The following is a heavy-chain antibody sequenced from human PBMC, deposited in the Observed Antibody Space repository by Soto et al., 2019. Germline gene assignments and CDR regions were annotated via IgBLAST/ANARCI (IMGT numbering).Heavy chain of an antibody. Sequence: PSETLSLTCTVSGGSISSYYWSWIRQPPGKGLEWIGYIYYSGSTNYNPSLKSRVTISVDTSKNQFSLKLSSVTAADTAVYYCARGIRGVTRYYFDYWGQGTLVTVYS. CDR3: ARGIRGVTRYYFDY. CDR1: GGSISSYY. CDR2: IYYSGST. D-gene: IGHD3-10*01. J-gene: IGHJ4*02. V-gene: IGHV4-59*01.